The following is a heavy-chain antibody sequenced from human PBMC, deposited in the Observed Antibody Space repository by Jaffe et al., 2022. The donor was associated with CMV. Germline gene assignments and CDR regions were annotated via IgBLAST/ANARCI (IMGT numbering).Heavy chain of an antibody. Sequence: EVQLVQSGAEVKKPGESLKISCETSGYRFTTYWIGWVRQMPGKGLEWMGFIYPGDSDARYSPSFQGQVIMSVDKSRSTAFLQWSSLKASDTAVYYCARSRGEVVGLFDYWGQGTLVTVSS. J-gene: IGHJ4*02. D-gene: IGHD2-2*01. CDR2: IYPGDSDA. CDR3: ARSRGEVVGLFDY. CDR1: GYRFTTYW. V-gene: IGHV5-51*01.